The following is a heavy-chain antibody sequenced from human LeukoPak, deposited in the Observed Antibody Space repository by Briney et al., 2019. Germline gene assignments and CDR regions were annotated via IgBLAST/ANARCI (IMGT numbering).Heavy chain of an antibody. CDR2: INDNGGAM. D-gene: IGHD6-13*01. CDR3: ARGPRILAAGSYFFDY. CDR1: GFSFKDYY. V-gene: IGHV3-11*01. J-gene: IGHJ4*02. Sequence: GGSLRLSCAASGFSFKDYYYSWIRQAPGKGLEWVSFINDNGGAMYYADFVKGRFTTSRENAQNSVYLEMNSLRDEDTAVYYCARGPRILAAGSYFFDYWGQGSLVTVSS.